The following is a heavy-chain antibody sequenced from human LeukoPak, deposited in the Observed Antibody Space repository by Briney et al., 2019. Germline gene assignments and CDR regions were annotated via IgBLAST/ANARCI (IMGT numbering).Heavy chain of an antibody. D-gene: IGHD5-24*01. V-gene: IGHV3-30*02. J-gene: IGHJ4*02. CDR2: IRYDGSNK. Sequence: GGSLRLSCAASGFTISSYGMHWVRQAPGKGLEWVAFIRYDGSNKYYADSVKGRFTISRDNSKNTLYLQMNSLRAEDTAVYYCAKVTNSRRWLQLNYFDYWGQGTLVTVSS. CDR1: GFTISSYG. CDR3: AKVTNSRRWLQLNYFDY.